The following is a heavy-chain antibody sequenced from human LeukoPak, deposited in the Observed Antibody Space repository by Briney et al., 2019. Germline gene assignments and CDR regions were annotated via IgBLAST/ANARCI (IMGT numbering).Heavy chain of an antibody. Sequence: LGESLKIYCQGSGYLFTSYWIGRVRQLPGKGQEWMGIIYPRDSETRYSPSFQGQVTISADKSISTAYLQWSSLKASDTAMYYCARPASSGYYFDYWGQGTRVTGSS. CDR3: ARPASSGYYFDY. CDR1: GYLFTSYW. V-gene: IGHV5-51*01. J-gene: IGHJ4*02. CDR2: IYPRDSET. D-gene: IGHD3-22*01.